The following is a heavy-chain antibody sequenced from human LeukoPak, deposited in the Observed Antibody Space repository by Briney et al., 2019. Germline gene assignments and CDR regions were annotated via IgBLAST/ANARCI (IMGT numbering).Heavy chain of an antibody. J-gene: IGHJ4*02. CDR1: GGSISSYY. CDR3: ARGGRYEPGDY. Sequence: SETLSLTCTVSGGSISSYYWSWVRQSPGKGLEWIGYIYYSGNTNYNPSLKSRVTISIDTSKNQFSLELTSVTAADTGVYYCARGGRYEPGDYWGEGTLVTVSS. CDR2: IYYSGNT. D-gene: IGHD6-19*01. V-gene: IGHV4-59*01.